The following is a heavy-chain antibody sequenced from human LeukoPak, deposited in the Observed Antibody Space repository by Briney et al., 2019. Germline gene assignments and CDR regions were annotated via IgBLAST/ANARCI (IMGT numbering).Heavy chain of an antibody. Sequence: GGSLRLSCAASGFTFSDTWMHWVRQAPGKGLVWVSRIRSDGSDTRYAESVKGRFTISRDNAKNTLYLQMNSLRAEDTAVYYCARDWFHDIDYWGQGTLVTVSS. CDR1: GFTFSDTW. D-gene: IGHD3-10*01. CDR2: IRSDGSDT. CDR3: ARDWFHDIDY. V-gene: IGHV3-74*01. J-gene: IGHJ4*02.